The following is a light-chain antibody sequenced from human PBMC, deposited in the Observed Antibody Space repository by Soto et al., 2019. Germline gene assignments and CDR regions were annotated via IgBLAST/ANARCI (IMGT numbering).Light chain of an antibody. Sequence: EIVLTQSPATLSLSPGERDTISSRASQSVSSYLAWYQQKPGQAPRLLIYDASNRATGIPARFSGSGSGTDFTLTISSLEPEDFAVYYCQQRSNWPPEITFGGGTKVDIK. V-gene: IGKV3-11*01. J-gene: IGKJ4*01. CDR2: DAS. CDR3: QQRSNWPPEIT. CDR1: QSVSSY.